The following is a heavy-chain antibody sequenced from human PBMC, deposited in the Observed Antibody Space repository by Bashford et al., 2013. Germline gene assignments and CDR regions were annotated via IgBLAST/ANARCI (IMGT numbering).Heavy chain of an antibody. CDR3: AREPIVASRPVYAMDV. V-gene: IGHV1-24*01. CDR2: FDPEDGET. Sequence: ASVKVSCKVSGYTFTELSMHWVRQAPGKGLEWMGGFDPEDGETTYAQKFQGRVTMTGDTSTPTVFMELSSLTSDDTALYYCAREPIVASRPVYAMDVWGQGTTVTVSS. CDR1: GYTFTELS. J-gene: IGHJ6*02. D-gene: IGHD6-6*01.